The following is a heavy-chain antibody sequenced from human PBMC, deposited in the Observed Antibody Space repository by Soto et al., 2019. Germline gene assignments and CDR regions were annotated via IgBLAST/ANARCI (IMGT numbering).Heavy chain of an antibody. CDR3: AREGGNGYSYGYSFDY. J-gene: IGHJ4*02. D-gene: IGHD5-18*01. V-gene: IGHV3-23*01. CDR2: ISGNGIAT. CDR1: GFIFSDHA. Sequence: GGSLRLSCEASGFIFSDHAMSWVRQAPGKGLEWVSAISGNGIATYYADSVKGRFTISRDNSKNTLYLQMSNLRPEDTALYYCAREGGNGYSYGYSFDYWGQGTQVTVSS.